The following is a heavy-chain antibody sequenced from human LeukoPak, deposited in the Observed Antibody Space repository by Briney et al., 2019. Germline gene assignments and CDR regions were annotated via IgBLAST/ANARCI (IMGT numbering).Heavy chain of an antibody. D-gene: IGHD1-1*01. CDR1: GFTFSSYG. CDR2: ISYDGSNK. Sequence: GGSLRLSCAASGFTFSSYGMHWVRQAPGKGLEWVAVISYDGSNKYYVDSVKGRFTISRDNSKNTLYLQMSSLRAEETAVYYCVVQGWVFRAPTQYYFDYWGQGTLVTVSS. V-gene: IGHV3-30*03. CDR3: VVQGWVFRAPTQYYFDY. J-gene: IGHJ4*02.